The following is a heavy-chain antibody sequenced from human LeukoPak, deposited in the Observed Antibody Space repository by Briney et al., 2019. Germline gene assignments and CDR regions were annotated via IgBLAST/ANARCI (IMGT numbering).Heavy chain of an antibody. CDR2: ISSNGGST. D-gene: IGHD3-10*01. Sequence: GGSLRLSCAASGFTFSSYAMHWVRQAPGKGLEYVSAISSNGGSTYYANSVKGRFTISRDNSKNTLYLQMGSLRAEDMAVYYCARDGGSGSYPYYYYYYGMDVWGQGTTVTVSS. CDR1: GFTFSSYA. CDR3: ARDGGSGSYPYYYYYYGMDV. V-gene: IGHV3-64*01. J-gene: IGHJ6*02.